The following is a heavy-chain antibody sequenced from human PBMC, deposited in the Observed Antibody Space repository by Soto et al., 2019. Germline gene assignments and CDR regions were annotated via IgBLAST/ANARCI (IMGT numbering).Heavy chain of an antibody. Sequence: SETLSLTCTVSGGSITRGGYYWSWIRQHPGKGLEWIGYIYNSGTTYYNPSLKSRVTISVDTSKNQFSLKLTSVTAADTAVYYCARDQNGSGNYYTRYFDYWGQGTLVTVS. D-gene: IGHD3-10*01. J-gene: IGHJ4*02. V-gene: IGHV4-31*03. CDR1: GGSITRGGYY. CDR3: ARDQNGSGNYYTRYFDY. CDR2: IYNSGTT.